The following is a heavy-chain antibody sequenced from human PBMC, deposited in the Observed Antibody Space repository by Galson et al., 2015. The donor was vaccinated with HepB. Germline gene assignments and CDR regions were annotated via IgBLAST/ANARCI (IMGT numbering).Heavy chain of an antibody. V-gene: IGHV3-7*03. Sequence: SLRLSCAASGFTFSTYWMSRVRQAPGKGLEWVALMNQDGNEKYYVDSVKGRFTISRDNARNSLFLQMNSLGVEDTAVYYCARRRGDMWGQGTMVTVSS. CDR2: MNQDGNEK. CDR3: ARRRGDM. CDR1: GFTFSTYW. J-gene: IGHJ3*02.